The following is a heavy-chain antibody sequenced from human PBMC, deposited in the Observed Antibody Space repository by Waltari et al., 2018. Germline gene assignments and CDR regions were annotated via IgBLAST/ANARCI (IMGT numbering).Heavy chain of an antibody. D-gene: IGHD6-19*01. CDR3: ARQAEYSSGRDAFDI. V-gene: IGHV1-69*02. CDR1: GGTFSSYA. J-gene: IGHJ3*02. Sequence: QVQLVQSGAEVKKPGSSVKVSCKAPGGTFSSYAISWVRQASGQGLEWMGRIIPIFGEANYAQKFQGRVTITADKSTSTAYMELSSLRSEDTAVYYCARQAEYSSGRDAFDIWGQGTMVTVSS. CDR2: IIPIFGEA.